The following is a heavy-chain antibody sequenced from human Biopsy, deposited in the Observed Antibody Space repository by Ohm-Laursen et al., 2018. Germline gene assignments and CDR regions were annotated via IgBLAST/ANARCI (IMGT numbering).Heavy chain of an antibody. Sequence: GTLSLTCAVSGGSISGYYWSWIRQPPGKGLEWIGEINHRGYTDYHASPKGRVSISVDTSKNQLSLNLTSVTAADTAVFYCARSGQWARYYFDYWGHGTLVTVSP. CDR1: GGSISGYY. D-gene: IGHD6-19*01. CDR2: INHRGYT. CDR3: ARSGQWARYYFDY. J-gene: IGHJ4*01. V-gene: IGHV4-34*01.